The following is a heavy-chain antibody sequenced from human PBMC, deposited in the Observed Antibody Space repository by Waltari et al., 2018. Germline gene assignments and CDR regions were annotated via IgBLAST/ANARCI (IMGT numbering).Heavy chain of an antibody. CDR2: IFQSGNT. V-gene: IGHV4-38-2*01. Sequence: QVHLQESGPGLVKPSETLSLTCAVSGYSSRSGFYWGWIRPPPGRGLEWIGNIFQSGNTYYKPTTKGRISIYRDKSKSQFSLKLNAVTAADTAVYYWATWGFSSTWDHYFDYWGQGILVTVSS. J-gene: IGHJ4*02. CDR3: ATWGFSSTWDHYFDY. D-gene: IGHD2-2*01. CDR1: GYSSRSGFY.